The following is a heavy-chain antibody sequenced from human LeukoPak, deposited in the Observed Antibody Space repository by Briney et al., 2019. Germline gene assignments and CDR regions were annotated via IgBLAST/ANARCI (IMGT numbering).Heavy chain of an antibody. Sequence: ASVTVSYTGSGYTFTNYGIGWVRQAPGQGLEWMGWISAYDNSTHYAQNLQGRVTMTTDTSASTAYMELRSLRSDDTAVYYCARGEMTAPIYYWGRGMLVTVSS. CDR2: ISAYDNST. D-gene: IGHD5-24*01. CDR3: ARGEMTAPIYY. J-gene: IGHJ4*02. V-gene: IGHV1-18*01. CDR1: GYTFTNYG.